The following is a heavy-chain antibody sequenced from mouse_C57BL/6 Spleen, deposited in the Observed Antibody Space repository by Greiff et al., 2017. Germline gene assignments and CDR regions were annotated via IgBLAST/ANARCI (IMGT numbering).Heavy chain of an antibody. D-gene: IGHD1-1*01. CDR1: GYTFTSYW. CDR3: ARRSTTVVVDY. J-gene: IGHJ2*01. CDR2: IHPNSGST. V-gene: IGHV1-64*01. Sequence: VQLQQPGAELVKPGASVKLSCKASGYTFTSYWMHWVKQRPGQGLEWIGMIHPNSGSTNYNEKFKSKATLTVDKSSSTAYMQLSSLTSEDSAVYYCARRSTTVVVDYWGQGTTLTVSS.